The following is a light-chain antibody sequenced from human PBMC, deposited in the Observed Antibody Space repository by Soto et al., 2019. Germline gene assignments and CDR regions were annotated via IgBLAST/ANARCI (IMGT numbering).Light chain of an antibody. CDR2: DVS. V-gene: IGLV2-11*01. J-gene: IGLJ3*02. Sequence: QSALTQPRSVSGSPGQSVTISCTGTSSDVGGYNYVSWYQQHPGKAPKLMIYDVSKRPSWVPDRFSGSKSGNRASLTISGLQAEDEAEYYCCSYAGSNTGVFGGGSKLTVL. CDR1: SSDVGGYNY. CDR3: CSYAGSNTGV.